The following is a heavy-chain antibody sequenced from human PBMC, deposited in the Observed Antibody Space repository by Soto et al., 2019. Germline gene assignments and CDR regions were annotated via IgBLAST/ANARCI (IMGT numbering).Heavy chain of an antibody. CDR2: IYYSGST. V-gene: IGHV4-39*01. Sequence: TSETLSLTCTVSGGSISSSSYYWGWIRQPPGKGLEWIGSIYYSGSTYYNPSLKSRVTISVDTSKNQFSLKLSSVTAADTAVYYCARPVVAARNWFDPWGQGTLVTVSS. D-gene: IGHD2-15*01. CDR1: GGSISSSSYY. J-gene: IGHJ5*02. CDR3: ARPVVAARNWFDP.